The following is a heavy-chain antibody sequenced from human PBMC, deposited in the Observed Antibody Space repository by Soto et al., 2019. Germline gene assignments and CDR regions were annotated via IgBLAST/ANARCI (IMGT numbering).Heavy chain of an antibody. CDR3: ARESPIVKGYYYGMDV. V-gene: IGHV3-30-3*01. Sequence: QVQLVESGGGVVQPGRSLRLSCAASGFTFSSYAMHWVRQAPGKGLEWVAVISYDGSNKYYADSVKGRFTISRDNSKNMLYLQMNSLRAEDTAVYYCARESPIVKGYYYGMDVWGQGTTVTVSS. CDR1: GFTFSSYA. D-gene: IGHD3-16*02. J-gene: IGHJ6*02. CDR2: ISYDGSNK.